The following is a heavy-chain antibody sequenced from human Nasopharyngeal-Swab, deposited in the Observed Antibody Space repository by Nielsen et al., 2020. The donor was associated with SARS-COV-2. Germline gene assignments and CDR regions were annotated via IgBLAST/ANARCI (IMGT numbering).Heavy chain of an antibody. J-gene: IGHJ4*02. D-gene: IGHD6-19*01. V-gene: IGHV4-39*01. CDR2: IYYSGST. CDR1: GGSISSGGYY. Sequence: SETLSLTCTVSGGSISSGGYYWSWIRQHPGKGLEWIGYIYYSGSTYYHPSLKSRVTISADTSKNQFSLKLSSVTAADTAVYYCARHLSWWLVTSYYFDYWGQGTLVTVSS. CDR3: ARHLSWWLVTSYYFDY.